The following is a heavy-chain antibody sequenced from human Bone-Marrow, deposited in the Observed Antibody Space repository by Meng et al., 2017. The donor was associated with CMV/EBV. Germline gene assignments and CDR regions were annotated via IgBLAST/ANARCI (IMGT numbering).Heavy chain of an antibody. CDR2: IRNDGSNK. CDR1: GFTFSSYG. Sequence: GESLKISCVASGFTFSSYGMHWVRQAPGKGLEWVSFIRNDGSNKYYEDPVKGRFTVSRDNSKNTLYLQMNSLRPEDTAVYYCAKSMLRGVHGGFDIWGQGTMVTV. D-gene: IGHD3-10*01. V-gene: IGHV3-30*02. J-gene: IGHJ3*02. CDR3: AKSMLRGVHGGFDI.